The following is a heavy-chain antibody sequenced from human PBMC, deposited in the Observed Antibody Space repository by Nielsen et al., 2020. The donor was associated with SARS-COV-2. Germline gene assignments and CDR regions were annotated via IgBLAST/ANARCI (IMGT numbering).Heavy chain of an antibody. J-gene: IGHJ6*02. D-gene: IGHD6-25*01. CDR1: GFTFDDYA. Sequence: GGSLRLSCAASGFTFDDYAMHWVRQATGKGLEWVSAIGTAGDTYYPGSVKGRFTISRENAKNSLYLQMNSLRAGDTAVYYCARALSSGGSMDVWGQGTTVTVSS. CDR3: ARALSSGGSMDV. V-gene: IGHV3-13*04. CDR2: IGTAGDT.